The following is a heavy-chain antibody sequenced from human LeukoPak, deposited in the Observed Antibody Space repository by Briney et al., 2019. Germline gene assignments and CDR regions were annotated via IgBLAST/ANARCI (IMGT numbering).Heavy chain of an antibody. Sequence: PGGSLRLSCAASGFTVSSNYMSWVRQAPGKGLEWISVIYSGGSTYYADSVKGRFTISRHNSKNTLYLQMNSLRAEDTAVYYCARETMVRGVIMSYWGQGTLVTVSS. CDR3: ARETMVRGVIMSY. CDR2: IYSGGST. V-gene: IGHV3-53*04. CDR1: GFTVSSNY. J-gene: IGHJ4*02. D-gene: IGHD3-10*01.